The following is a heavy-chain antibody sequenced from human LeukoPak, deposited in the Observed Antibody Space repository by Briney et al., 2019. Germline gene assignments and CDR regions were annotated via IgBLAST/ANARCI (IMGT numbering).Heavy chain of an antibody. D-gene: IGHD2-2*01. CDR1: GFTFSSYA. CDR2: ISGSGGST. Sequence: GGSLRLSFGASGFTFSSYAMSWVRQAPGKGLEWVSAISGSGGSTYYADSVKGRFTISRDNSKNTLYLQMNSLRAEDTAVYCCAKVWKYQLLSDAFDIWGQGTMVTVSS. V-gene: IGHV3-23*01. J-gene: IGHJ3*02. CDR3: AKVWKYQLLSDAFDI.